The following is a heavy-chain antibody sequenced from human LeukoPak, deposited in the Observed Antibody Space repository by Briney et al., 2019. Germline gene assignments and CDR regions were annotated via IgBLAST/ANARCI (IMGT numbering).Heavy chain of an antibody. CDR2: IYYSGST. J-gene: IGHJ4*02. CDR3: ARHFRQQLVRFDY. Sequence: PSETLSLTCTVSGGSISSSSYYWGWIRQPPGKGLEWIGSIYYSGSTYYNPSLKSRVTISVDTSKNQFSLKLSSVTAADTAVYYCARHFRQQLVRFDYWGQGTLVTVSS. V-gene: IGHV4-39*01. D-gene: IGHD6-13*01. CDR1: GGSISSSSYY.